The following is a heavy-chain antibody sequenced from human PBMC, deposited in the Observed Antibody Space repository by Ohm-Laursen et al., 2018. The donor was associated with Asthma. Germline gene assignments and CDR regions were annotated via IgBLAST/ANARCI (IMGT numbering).Heavy chain of an antibody. V-gene: IGHV4-59*01. Sequence: SDTLSRTWAVSGASITRNFWGWIRQPPGKGLEWIGSMYYIGSPKYNPSLESRVTMSVDTSKNQFSLRLSSLTAADTAVYYCARDTVNAFENWGQGLMVTVSS. CDR1: GASITRNF. CDR3: ARDTVNAFEN. J-gene: IGHJ3*02. CDR2: MYYIGSP. D-gene: IGHD4-17*01.